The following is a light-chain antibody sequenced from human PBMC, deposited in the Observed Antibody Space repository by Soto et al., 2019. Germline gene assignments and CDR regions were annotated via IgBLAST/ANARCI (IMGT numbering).Light chain of an antibody. J-gene: IGKJ1*01. CDR1: QSVSSSY. Sequence: TVSLKKGERATLSCRASQSVSSSYLAWYQQKPGQAPRLLIYGASSRATGIPDRFSGSGSGTDFTLTISRLEPEDFAVYYCQQSGSPPGPFGQGSNADVK. CDR3: QQSGSPPGP. V-gene: IGKV3-20*01. CDR2: GAS.